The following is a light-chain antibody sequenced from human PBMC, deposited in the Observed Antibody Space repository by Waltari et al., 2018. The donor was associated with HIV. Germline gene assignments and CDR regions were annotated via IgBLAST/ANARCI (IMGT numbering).Light chain of an antibody. J-gene: IGLJ3*02. CDR2: KND. Sequence: QSVLTPPPSASGTPGQNVTISCSGSSSNIGSTDIFWYQQLPGAAPKLLMYKNDQRPSGVPVRFSGSKSGTSASLAISGLRSEDEAAYTCATWDDSLSGVVFGGGTKLNVL. CDR3: ATWDDSLSGVV. CDR1: SSNIGSTD. V-gene: IGLV1-47*01.